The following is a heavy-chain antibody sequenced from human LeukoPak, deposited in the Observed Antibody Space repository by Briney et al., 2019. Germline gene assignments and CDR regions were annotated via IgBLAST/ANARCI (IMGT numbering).Heavy chain of an antibody. CDR2: IYYTGST. D-gene: IGHD4-23*01. Sequence: SQTLSLTCTVSGGSISNNGYYWSWIRHPPGKALEWIGHIYYTGSTYYNPSLKSRVTISVDRSKNQFSLKLRSVTAADTAVYYCARQDGGNSPYYYYYMDVWGKGTTVTVSS. CDR3: ARQDGGNSPYYYYYMDV. CDR1: GGSISNNGYY. V-gene: IGHV4-30-2*01. J-gene: IGHJ6*03.